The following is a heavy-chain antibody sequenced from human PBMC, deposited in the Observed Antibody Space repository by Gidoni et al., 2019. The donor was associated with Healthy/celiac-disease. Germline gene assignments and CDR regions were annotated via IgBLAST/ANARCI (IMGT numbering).Heavy chain of an antibody. D-gene: IGHD6-19*01. CDR1: GYTFTSYA. J-gene: IGHJ4*02. V-gene: IGHV1-3*01. CDR3: ARGGISSGWYYFDY. CDR2: INAGNGNT. Sequence: QVQLVKSGAEVKKPGASVTVSCKASGYTFTSYAMHGVRQATGQRFEWMGWINAGNGNTKYAQKFQGRVTITRDTSASTAYMELSSLRSEDTAVYYCARGGISSGWYYFDYWGQGTLVTVSS.